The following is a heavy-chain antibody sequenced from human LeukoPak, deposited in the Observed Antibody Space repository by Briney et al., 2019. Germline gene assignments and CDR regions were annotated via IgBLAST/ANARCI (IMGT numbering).Heavy chain of an antibody. V-gene: IGHV3-43*02. D-gene: IGHD3-3*01. CDR1: GFTFDDYA. J-gene: IGHJ4*02. CDR2: ISGDGGST. Sequence: PGGSLRLSCAASGFTFDDYAMHWVRQAPGKGLEWVSLISGDGGSTYYADSVKGRFTISRDNNKNSLYLQMNSLRTEDTALYYCAKDRFWSGYLPYYFDYWGQGTLVTVSS. CDR3: AKDRFWSGYLPYYFDY.